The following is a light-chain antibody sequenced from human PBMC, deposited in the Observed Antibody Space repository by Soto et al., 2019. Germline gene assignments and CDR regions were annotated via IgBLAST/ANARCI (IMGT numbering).Light chain of an antibody. CDR2: EVS. Sequence: QAASVSRSPAQSITIYCTGTSSNVGSYNLVSWYQQHPGKAPKLMIYEVSKRPSGDSNRFSGSKSGNTASLTISGLQAEDEADYYCCSYAGSSTFAVFGTGTKLTVL. CDR3: CSYAGSSTFAV. CDR1: SSNVGSYNL. J-gene: IGLJ1*01. V-gene: IGLV2-23*02.